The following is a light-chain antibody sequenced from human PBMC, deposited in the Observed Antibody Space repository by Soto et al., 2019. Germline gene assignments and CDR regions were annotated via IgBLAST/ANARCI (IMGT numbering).Light chain of an antibody. V-gene: IGKV3-20*01. J-gene: IGKJ5*01. CDR2: DTS. CDR1: QGIGDT. CDR3: QQYGSSPIT. Sequence: EVVMRQSPATLSVSPGEGATLSCRASQGIGDTLAWYQHKPGQTPRLLIYDTSARATGVPARFSGSRSGPDFTLTISRLEPEDFAVYYCQQYGSSPITFGQGTRLEIK.